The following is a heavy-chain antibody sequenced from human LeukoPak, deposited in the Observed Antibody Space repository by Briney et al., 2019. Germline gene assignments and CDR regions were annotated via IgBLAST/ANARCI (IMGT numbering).Heavy chain of an antibody. D-gene: IGHD2/OR15-2a*01. CDR3: ARDALGFYTSYYYGMDV. V-gene: IGHV1-69*06. J-gene: IGHJ6*04. Sequence: SVKVSCKASGGTFSSYAISWVRQAPGQGLEWMGGIIPIFGTANYAQKFQGRVTITADKSTSTAYMELSSLRSEDTAVYYCARDALGFYTSYYYGMDVWGKGTSVTVSS. CDR1: GGTFSSYA. CDR2: IIPIFGTA.